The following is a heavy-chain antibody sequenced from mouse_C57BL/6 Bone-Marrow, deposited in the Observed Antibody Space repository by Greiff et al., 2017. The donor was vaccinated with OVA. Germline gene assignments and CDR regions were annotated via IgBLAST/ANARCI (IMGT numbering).Heavy chain of an antibody. J-gene: IGHJ2*01. D-gene: IGHD1-1*02. Sequence: QVHVKQPGAELVKPGASVKLSCKASGYTFTSYWMQWVKQRPGQGLEWIGEIDPSDSYTNYNQKFKGKATLTVDTSSSTAYMQLSSLTSEDSAVYYCATGATMVGYWGQGTTLTVSS. V-gene: IGHV1-50*01. CDR3: ATGATMVGY. CDR2: IDPSDSYT. CDR1: GYTFTSYW.